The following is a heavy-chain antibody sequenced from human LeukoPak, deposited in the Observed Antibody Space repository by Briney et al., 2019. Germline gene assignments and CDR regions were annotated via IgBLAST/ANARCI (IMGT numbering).Heavy chain of an antibody. CDR3: ARGVRASIAAAGTSWWFDP. J-gene: IGHJ5*02. CDR1: GFTVSSDY. CDR2: INHSGST. V-gene: IGHV4-34*01. Sequence: GSLRLSCAASGFTVSSDYMSWIRQPPGKGLEWIGEINHSGSTNYNPSLKSRVTISVDTSKNQFSLKLSSVTAADTAVYYCARGVRASIAAAGTSWWFDPWGQGTLVTVSS. D-gene: IGHD6-13*01.